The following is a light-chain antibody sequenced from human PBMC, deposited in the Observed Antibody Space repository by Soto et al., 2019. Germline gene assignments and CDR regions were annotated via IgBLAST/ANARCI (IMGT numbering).Light chain of an antibody. V-gene: IGLV1-40*01. Sequence: QSVLTQPPSVSGAPGQRVTISCTGNSSNIEAGYDVHWYQQLPGTAPKLLIYVNNNRPSGVPDRFSGSKSGTSASLAITGLQAEDEADYYCQSYDTSRAGYVFGTGTKLTVL. CDR1: SSNIEAGYD. CDR3: QSYDTSRAGYV. CDR2: VNN. J-gene: IGLJ1*01.